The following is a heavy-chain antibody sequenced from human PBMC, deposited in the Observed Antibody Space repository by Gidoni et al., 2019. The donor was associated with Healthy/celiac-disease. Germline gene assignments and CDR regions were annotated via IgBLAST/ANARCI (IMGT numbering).Heavy chain of an antibody. V-gene: IGHV3-9*01. CDR1: GLPFDDYA. CDR3: AKDTGARDCSGGSCYSYYYYGMDV. D-gene: IGHD2-15*01. CDR2: ISWNSGSI. J-gene: IGHJ6*02. Sequence: EVQLVESGGGLVQPGRSLRLSCAASGLPFDDYAMHWVRPAPGKGLEWVSGISWNSGSIGYADSVKGRFTISRDNAKNSLYLQMNSLRAEDTALYYCAKDTGARDCSGGSCYSYYYYGMDVWGQGTTVTVSS.